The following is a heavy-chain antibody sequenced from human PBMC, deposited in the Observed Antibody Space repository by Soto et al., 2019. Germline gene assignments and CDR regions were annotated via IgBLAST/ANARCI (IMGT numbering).Heavy chain of an antibody. J-gene: IGHJ3*01. D-gene: IGHD6-13*01. CDR3: ARVLPGIAAAYDAFDV. CDR2: IYYDGGT. V-gene: IGHV4-61*01. CDR1: GDSVISATYY. Sequence: SETLSLTCTVSGDSVISATYYWSWIRQPLGKGLEWIGYIYYDGGTTYNSSLKSRVTISTDTSRSQLSLQLTSATPADTAVYYCARVLPGIAAAYDAFDVWGQGTMVTVSS.